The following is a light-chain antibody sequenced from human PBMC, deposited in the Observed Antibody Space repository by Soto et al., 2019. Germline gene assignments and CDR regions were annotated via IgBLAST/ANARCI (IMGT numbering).Light chain of an antibody. J-gene: IGKJ1*01. CDR2: GAS. Sequence: EIVMTQSPATLSVSPGERATLSCRASQSVSSNLACYQQKTGQAPRLLIYGASTRATGIPARFSGRGSGTEFTLTISSLQSEDFAVYYCQQYNNWPPWTFGQGTKVEIK. V-gene: IGKV3-15*01. CDR3: QQYNNWPPWT. CDR1: QSVSSN.